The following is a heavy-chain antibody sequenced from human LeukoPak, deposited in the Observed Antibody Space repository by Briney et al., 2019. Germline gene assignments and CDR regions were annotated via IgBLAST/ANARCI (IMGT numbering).Heavy chain of an antibody. CDR1: GFTFSSYS. Sequence: GGSLRLSCAASGFTFSSYSMNWVRQAPGKGLEWVSSISSSSSYIYYADSVKGRFTISRDNAKNSLYLQMNSLRAEDTAVYYCARGGGYCSSTSCYPRDYWGQGTLVTVSS. V-gene: IGHV3-21*01. D-gene: IGHD2-2*01. CDR2: ISSSSSYI. CDR3: ARGGGYCSSTSCYPRDY. J-gene: IGHJ4*02.